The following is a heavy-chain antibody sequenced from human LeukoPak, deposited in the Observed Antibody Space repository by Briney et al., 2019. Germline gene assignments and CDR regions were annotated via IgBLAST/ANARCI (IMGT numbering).Heavy chain of an antibody. Sequence: GGSLRLSCEASRFTFSSYSMNWVRQAPGKGLEWISYISTSTTTIYYANSVKGRFTISRDNAKKPLYLQMNSLRVGDTGVYYCASWGEGALDNWGQGTLVTVSS. V-gene: IGHV3-48*01. CDR2: ISTSTTTI. J-gene: IGHJ4*02. CDR3: ASWGEGALDN. CDR1: RFTFSSYS. D-gene: IGHD1-26*01.